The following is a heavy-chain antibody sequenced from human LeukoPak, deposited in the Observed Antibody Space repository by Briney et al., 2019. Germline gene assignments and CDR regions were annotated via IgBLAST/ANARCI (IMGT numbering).Heavy chain of an antibody. V-gene: IGHV1-46*01. J-gene: IGHJ6*02. CDR2: INPSGGST. Sequence: ASVKVSCKASGYTFTSYYMHWVRQAPGQGLEWMGIINPSGGSTSYAQKSQGRVTMTRDASTSTVYMELSSLRSEDTAVYYCARDSTLSVVVPAAINYYYYGMDVWGQGTTVTVSS. CDR1: GYTFTSYY. CDR3: ARDSTLSVVVPAAINYYYYGMDV. D-gene: IGHD2-2*02.